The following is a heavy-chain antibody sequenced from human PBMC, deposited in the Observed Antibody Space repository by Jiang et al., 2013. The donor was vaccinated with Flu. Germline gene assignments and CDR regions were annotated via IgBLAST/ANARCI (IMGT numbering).Heavy chain of an antibody. CDR3: TKNWNYEH. CDR2: ISFEENKR. V-gene: IGHV3-30-3*01. D-gene: IGHD1-7*01. Sequence: GRSLRLSCAASGFTFSTFAMHWVRQAPGKGLEWVAVISFEENKRYYADSVKGRFTISRDNSQNTLYLQMNSLRAEDTALYYCTKNWNYEHWGQGTLVTVSS. CDR1: GFTFSTFA. J-gene: IGHJ4*02.